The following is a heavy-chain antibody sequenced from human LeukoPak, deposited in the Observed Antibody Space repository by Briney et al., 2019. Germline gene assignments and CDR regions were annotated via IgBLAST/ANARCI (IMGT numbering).Heavy chain of an antibody. Sequence: GGSLRLSCAASGFTFSSYAMSWVRQAPGKGLEWVSTISGSGGSTYYADSVKGRFTISRDNSKNTLYLQMNSLRAEDTAVYYCARDPLLWFGESREYYMDVWGKGTTVTVSS. CDR1: GFTFSSYA. V-gene: IGHV3-23*01. J-gene: IGHJ6*03. CDR3: ARDPLLWFGESREYYMDV. CDR2: ISGSGGST. D-gene: IGHD3-10*01.